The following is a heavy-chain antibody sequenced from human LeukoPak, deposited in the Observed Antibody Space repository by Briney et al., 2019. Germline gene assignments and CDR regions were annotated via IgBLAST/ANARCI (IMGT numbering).Heavy chain of an antibody. Sequence: GGSLRLSCAASGFTLSSKYMSWVRQAPGEGLEWVSVIYSGGSTYYADSVKGRFTISRDNSKNTLYLQMNSLRAEDTAVYYCARSSGWYYFDYWGQGTLVTVSS. V-gene: IGHV3-66*01. CDR3: ARSSGWYYFDY. J-gene: IGHJ4*02. CDR1: GFTLSSKY. CDR2: IYSGGST. D-gene: IGHD6-19*01.